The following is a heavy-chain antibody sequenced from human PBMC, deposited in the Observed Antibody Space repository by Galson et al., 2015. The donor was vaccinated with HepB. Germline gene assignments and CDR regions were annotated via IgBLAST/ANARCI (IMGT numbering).Heavy chain of an antibody. J-gene: IGHJ4*02. D-gene: IGHD3-9*01. CDR1: GYTFTRYY. CDR2: INPRDGST. V-gene: IGHV1-46*01. Sequence: SVKVSCKASGYTFTRYYMHWVRQAPGQGLEWMGKINPRDGSTNYAQKFQGRVTMTRDTSTSTVYMQLTSLRSEDTAVYYCARGAAPDDMLTGYYGPFDFWGQGTLVTVSS. CDR3: ARGAAPDDMLTGYYGPFDF.